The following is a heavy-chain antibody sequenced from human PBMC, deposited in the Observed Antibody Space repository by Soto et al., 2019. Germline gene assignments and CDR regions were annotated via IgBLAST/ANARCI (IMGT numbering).Heavy chain of an antibody. V-gene: IGHV3-9*01. Sequence: DVQLVESGGGSEQPGRSLRLSCTASGFIFDGYAMHWVRQAPGKGLERVSGIDWNGDNIVYTDSVKGRFSISRDNAKNSLYLPMNSLRTEDTVLYYWAKGTDTTVPAPFDSWGQGTLVTVSS. CDR1: GFIFDGYA. CDR3: AKGTDTTVPAPFDS. D-gene: IGHD4-17*01. CDR2: IDWNGDNI. J-gene: IGHJ4*02.